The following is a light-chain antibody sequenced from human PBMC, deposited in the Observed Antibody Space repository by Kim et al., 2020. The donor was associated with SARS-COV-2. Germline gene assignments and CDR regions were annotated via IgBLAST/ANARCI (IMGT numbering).Light chain of an antibody. V-gene: IGLV3-19*01. CDR2: GRN. J-gene: IGLJ2*01. CDR1: SLRSYY. Sequence: LGQTVRITCQGDSLRSYYASWYQQMPGQSPVLVIYGRNNRPSGIPDRFSGCSSGNTASLTITGPQAEDEADYYCNSRDSSGNHLVVFGGGTQLTVL. CDR3: NSRDSSGNHLVV.